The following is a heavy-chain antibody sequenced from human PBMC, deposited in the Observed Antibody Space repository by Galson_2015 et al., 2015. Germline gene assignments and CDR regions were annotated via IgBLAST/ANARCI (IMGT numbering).Heavy chain of an antibody. D-gene: IGHD3-22*01. V-gene: IGHV3-30-3*01. Sequence: NKYYADSVKGRFTISRDNSKNTLYLQLNSLRAEDTAVYYCARDMRFYFDSSGYSYYYYGMDVWGQGTTVTVSS. CDR3: ARDMRFYFDSSGYSYYYYGMDV. CDR2: NK. J-gene: IGHJ6*02.